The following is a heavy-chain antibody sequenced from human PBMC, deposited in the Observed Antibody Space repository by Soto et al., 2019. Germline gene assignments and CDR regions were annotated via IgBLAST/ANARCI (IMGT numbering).Heavy chain of an antibody. CDR2: IYYSGST. D-gene: IGHD3-22*01. J-gene: IGHJ3*02. CDR3: AIVCITMILRAFDI. V-gene: IGHV4-31*03. Sequence: PSETLSLTCTVSGGSISSGGYYWSWIRQHPGKGLEWIGYIYYSGSTYYNPSLKSRVTISVDTSKNQFSLKLSSVTAADTAVYYCAIVCITMILRAFDIWAQRTMVPVSS. CDR1: GGSISSGGYY.